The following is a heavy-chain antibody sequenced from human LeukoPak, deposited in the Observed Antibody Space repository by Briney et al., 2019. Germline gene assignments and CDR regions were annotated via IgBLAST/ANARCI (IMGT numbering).Heavy chain of an antibody. V-gene: IGHV1-69*04. CDR1: GYTFTSYG. CDR2: IIPILGIA. Sequence: SVKVSCKASGYTFTSYGISWVRQAPGQGLEWMGRIIPILGIANYAQKFQGRVTITADKSTSTAYMELSSLRSEDTAVYYCARVSHEWLSVARYGMDVWGQGTTVTVSS. CDR3: ARVSHEWLSVARYGMDV. J-gene: IGHJ6*02. D-gene: IGHD3-3*01.